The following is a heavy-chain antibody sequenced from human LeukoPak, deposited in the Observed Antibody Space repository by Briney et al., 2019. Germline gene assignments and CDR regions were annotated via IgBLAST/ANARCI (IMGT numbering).Heavy chain of an antibody. D-gene: IGHD3-22*01. Sequence: PGGSLRLSCAASGFTFSSYGMHWVRQAPGKGLEWVAVISYDGSNKYYADSVKGRFTISRDNSKNTLYLQMNSLRAEDTAVYYCAKDMEYYYDSSGYSLWGQGTMVTVSS. CDR2: ISYDGSNK. CDR1: GFTFSSYG. J-gene: IGHJ3*01. CDR3: AKDMEYYYDSSGYSL. V-gene: IGHV3-30*18.